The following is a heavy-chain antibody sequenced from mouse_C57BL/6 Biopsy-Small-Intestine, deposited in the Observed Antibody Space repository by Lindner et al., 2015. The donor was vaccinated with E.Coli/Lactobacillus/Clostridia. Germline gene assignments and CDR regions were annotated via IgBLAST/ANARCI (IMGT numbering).Heavy chain of an antibody. J-gene: IGHJ2*01. D-gene: IGHD6-1*01. Sequence: SVKVSCKASGYTFTTYGISWVRQAPGQGLEWMGWISAHNGNTHFAQKFQGRVTLSTDTSTGTAYMEMRGLSADDTGIYYCARVATPFYFDHWGQGTPVTVSS. CDR3: ARVATPFYFDH. CDR1: GYTFTTYG. CDR2: ISAHNGNT. V-gene: IGHV1S55*01.